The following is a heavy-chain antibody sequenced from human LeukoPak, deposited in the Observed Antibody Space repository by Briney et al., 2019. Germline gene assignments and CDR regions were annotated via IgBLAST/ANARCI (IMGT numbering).Heavy chain of an antibody. J-gene: IGHJ4*02. Sequence: SETLSLTCTVSGGSISSYYWSWIRQPPGKVLEWIGYIYYSGSTNYNPSLKSRVTISVDTSKNQFSLKLSSVTAADTAVYYCARDLSLSGCFDYWGQGTLVTVSS. CDR3: ARDLSLSGCFDY. V-gene: IGHV4-59*01. CDR1: GGSISSYY. D-gene: IGHD3-9*01. CDR2: IYYSGST.